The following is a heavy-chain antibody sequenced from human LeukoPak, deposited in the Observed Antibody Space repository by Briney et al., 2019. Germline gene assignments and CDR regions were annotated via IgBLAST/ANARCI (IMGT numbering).Heavy chain of an antibody. CDR1: GGSISSSSYY. CDR3: ARLLRDYYDSSGYYRYYFDY. Sequence: PSETLSLTCTVSGGSISSSSYYWGWHRQPPGKGLEWIGSIYYSGSTYYNPSLKSRVTISVNTSKNQFSLKLSSVTAADTAVYYCARLLRDYYDSSGYYRYYFDYWGQGTLVTVSS. CDR2: IYYSGST. D-gene: IGHD3-22*01. J-gene: IGHJ4*02. V-gene: IGHV4-39*01.